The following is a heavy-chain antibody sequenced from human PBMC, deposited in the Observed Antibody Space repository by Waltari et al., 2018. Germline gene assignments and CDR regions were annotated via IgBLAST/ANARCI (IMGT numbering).Heavy chain of an antibody. D-gene: IGHD3-3*01. J-gene: IGHJ3*02. CDR2: IYYSGST. Sequence: QLQLQESGPGLVKPSETLSLTCTVSGGSISSSSYYWGWIRQPPGKGLEWIGSIYYSGSTYYNPSLKRRVTISVDTSKNQFSRKLSSGTAADTAVYYCAREGPYYDFWSGSYAFDIWGQGTMVTVSS. V-gene: IGHV4-39*07. CDR3: AREGPYYDFWSGSYAFDI. CDR1: GGSISSSSYY.